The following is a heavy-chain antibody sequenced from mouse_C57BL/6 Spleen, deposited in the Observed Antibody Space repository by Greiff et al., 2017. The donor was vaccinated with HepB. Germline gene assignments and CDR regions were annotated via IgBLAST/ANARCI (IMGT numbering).Heavy chain of an antibody. V-gene: IGHV1-18*01. CDR3: AREGPDSSGYVWFAY. D-gene: IGHD3-2*02. Sequence: EVQLQQSGPELVKPGASVKIPCKASGYTFTDYHMDWVKQSHGKSLAWIGDINPNNGGTIYNQKFKGKATLTVDKSSSTAYMELRSLTSEDTAVYYCAREGPDSSGYVWFAYWGQGTLVTVSA. CDR1: GYTFTDYH. J-gene: IGHJ3*01. CDR2: INPNNGGT.